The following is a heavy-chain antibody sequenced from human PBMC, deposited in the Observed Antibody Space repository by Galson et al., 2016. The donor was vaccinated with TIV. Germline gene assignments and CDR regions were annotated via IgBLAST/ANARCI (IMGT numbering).Heavy chain of an antibody. CDR3: ARDPVETTPFDW. CDR1: GFSFSTYW. D-gene: IGHD1-26*01. V-gene: IGHV3-74*01. Sequence: SLRLSCAASGFSFSTYWMHWVRQAPGKGLEWVTSNKYDGSVADYADFVKGRFTVSRDNAKNTLFLQMNSLTEEDTAGYYCARDPVETTPFDWWGQGTLVSVSS. J-gene: IGHJ4*02. CDR2: NKYDGSVA.